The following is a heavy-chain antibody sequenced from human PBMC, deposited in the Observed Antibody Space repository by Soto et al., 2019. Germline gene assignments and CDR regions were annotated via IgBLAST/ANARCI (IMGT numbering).Heavy chain of an antibody. D-gene: IGHD6-19*01. J-gene: IGHJ5*02. CDR1: GFTFSSYS. V-gene: IGHV3-48*02. CDR3: ARGVIAVASWFDP. Sequence: DVQLVASGGGLVQPGGSLRLSCAASGFTFSSYSMNWVRQAPGKGLEWVSYISSSSSTIYYADSVNGRFTISRANAKNSLYRQMNSLRDDDTAVYYCARGVIAVASWFDPWSQGTLVTVSS. CDR2: ISSSSSTI.